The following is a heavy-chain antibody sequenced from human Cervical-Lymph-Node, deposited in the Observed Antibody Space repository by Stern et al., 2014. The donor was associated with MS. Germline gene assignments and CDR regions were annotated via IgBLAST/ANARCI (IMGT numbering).Heavy chain of an antibody. CDR1: GGSISSSSYY. J-gene: IGHJ5*02. CDR3: ARWAYSSGWYNWFDP. V-gene: IGHV4-39*01. CDR2: IYYSGST. Sequence: QLQLQESGPGLVKPSETLSLTCTVSGGSISSSSYYWGWIRQPPGKGLEWIGSIYYSGSTYYNPSLKSRVISSVDTSNNQFSLKLCLVTAADTAVYYCARWAYSSGWYNWFDPWGQGTLVTVSS. D-gene: IGHD3-22*01.